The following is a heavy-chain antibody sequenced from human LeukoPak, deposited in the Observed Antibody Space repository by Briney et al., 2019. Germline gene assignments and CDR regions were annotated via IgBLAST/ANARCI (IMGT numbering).Heavy chain of an antibody. CDR1: GFTFSSYS. D-gene: IGHD1-26*01. V-gene: IGHV3-21*01. CDR2: ISSSSSYI. J-gene: IGHJ6*03. Sequence: GGSLRLSCAASGFTFSSYSMNWVRQAPGKGLEWVSSISSSSSYIYYADSVKGRSTISRDNAKNSLYLQMNSLRAEDTAVYYCARDLGGSYHPHYYYYYMDVWGKGTTVTISS. CDR3: ARDLGGSYHPHYYYYYMDV.